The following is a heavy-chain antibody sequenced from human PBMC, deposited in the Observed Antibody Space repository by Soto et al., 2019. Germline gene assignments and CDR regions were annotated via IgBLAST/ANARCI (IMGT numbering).Heavy chain of an antibody. CDR3: ARDQSSSPDFFDY. D-gene: IGHD6-6*01. CDR1: GASISSDDYY. V-gene: IGHV4-30-4*01. Sequence: SETLSLTCNVSGASISSDDYYLTWIRQPPGKGLEWIGYIYHTGRTSYNPALRSRLTISIDRSKNQFSLTLSSVSAADTALYYCARDQSSSPDFFDYWGQGTLVTVSS. CDR2: IYHTGRT. J-gene: IGHJ4*02.